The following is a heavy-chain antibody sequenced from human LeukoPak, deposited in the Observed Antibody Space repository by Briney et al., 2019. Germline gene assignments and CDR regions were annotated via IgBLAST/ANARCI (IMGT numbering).Heavy chain of an antibody. CDR1: GFTFRNSA. CDR2: ISGSGVGT. D-gene: IGHD1-20*01. Sequence: GGSLRLYCAASGFTFRNSAMSWVRQAPGKGLEWVSTISGSGVGTYYADSVKGRFTISRDNFKNTLYLQMNSLRAEDTAVYYCAKNNWNDMPFVDDWGQGTLATVSS. V-gene: IGHV3-23*01. CDR3: AKNNWNDMPFVDD. J-gene: IGHJ4*02.